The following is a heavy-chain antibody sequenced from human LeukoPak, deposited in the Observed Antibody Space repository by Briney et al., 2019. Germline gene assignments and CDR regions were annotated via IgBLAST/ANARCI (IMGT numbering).Heavy chain of an antibody. Sequence: GESLKISCKGSGYSFTSYWIGWVRQMPGKGLEWMGIIYPGDSDTRYSPSLQGQVTISADKSISTAYLQWSSLKASDTAMYYCARQGGYCSSTSCYSYYYFDYWGQGTLVTVSS. D-gene: IGHD2-2*01. V-gene: IGHV5-51*01. CDR3: ARQGGYCSSTSCYSYYYFDY. CDR2: IYPGDSDT. CDR1: GYSFTSYW. J-gene: IGHJ4*02.